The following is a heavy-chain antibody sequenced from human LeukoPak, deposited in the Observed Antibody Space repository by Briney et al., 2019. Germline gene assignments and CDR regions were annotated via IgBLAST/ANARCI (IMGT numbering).Heavy chain of an antibody. V-gene: IGHV3-21*01. CDR1: GFPYRDYT. CDR2: ISASGTSI. J-gene: IGHJ5*02. CDR3: ARDGT. D-gene: IGHD1-26*01. Sequence: GGSLTLPCATSGFPYRDYTMNWVRQAPGKGVEWVSLISASGTSIYYADSVRGRFTISRENAKKSLYLQMNSLSAEDTAVYYCARDGTWGPGSLVTVSS.